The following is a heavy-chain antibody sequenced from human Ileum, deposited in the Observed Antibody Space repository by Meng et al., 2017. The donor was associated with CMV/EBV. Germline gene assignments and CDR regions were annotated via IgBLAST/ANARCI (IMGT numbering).Heavy chain of an antibody. Sequence: SVKVSCKASGGTFSSYAISWVRQAPGQGLEWMGGIIPIFGTANYAQKFQGRVTITTDESTSTAYMELSSLRSEDTAVYYCARSVEVPAAMPYYYYYGMDVWGQGNTV. J-gene: IGHJ6*01. CDR3: ARSVEVPAAMPYYYYYGMDV. D-gene: IGHD2-2*01. V-gene: IGHV1-69*05. CDR1: GGTFSSYA. CDR2: IIPIFGTA.